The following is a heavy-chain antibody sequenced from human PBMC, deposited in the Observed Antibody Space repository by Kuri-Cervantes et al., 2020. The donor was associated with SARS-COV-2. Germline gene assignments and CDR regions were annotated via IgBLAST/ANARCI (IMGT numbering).Heavy chain of an antibody. D-gene: IGHD3-3*01. V-gene: IGHV4-39*01. Sequence: SETLSLTCTVSGGSISSSSYYWGWIRQPPGKGLEWIGSIYYSGSTYYNPSLKSRVTISVDTSKNQFSLKLSSVTAADTAVYYCARSPYDFWSGSWGWGQGTLVTVSS. CDR2: IYYSGST. J-gene: IGHJ4*02. CDR3: ARSPYDFWSGSWG. CDR1: GGSISSSSYY.